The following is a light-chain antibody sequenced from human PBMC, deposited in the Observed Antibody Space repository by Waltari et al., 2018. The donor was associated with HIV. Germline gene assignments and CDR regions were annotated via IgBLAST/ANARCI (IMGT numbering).Light chain of an antibody. J-gene: IGLJ3*02. Sequence: QSVLTPPPSASGTPGQRVTISCSGSSSNIGTNYVYWYHQLPGTAPKILIYRNNQRPSGVPDRFSGSKSGTSASLAISGLRSEDEADYYCAAWDDSLSGWVFGGGTKLTVL. V-gene: IGLV1-47*01. CDR2: RNN. CDR3: AAWDDSLSGWV. CDR1: SSNIGTNY.